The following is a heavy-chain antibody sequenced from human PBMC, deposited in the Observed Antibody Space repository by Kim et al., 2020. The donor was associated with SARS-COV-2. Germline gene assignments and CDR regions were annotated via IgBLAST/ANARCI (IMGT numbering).Heavy chain of an antibody. V-gene: IGHV4-30-4*01. CDR3: AGVGIAAAGKNYFDY. CDR2: IYYSGST. CDR1: GGSISSGDYY. J-gene: IGHJ4*02. D-gene: IGHD6-13*01. Sequence: SETLSLTCTVSGGSISSGDYYWSWIRQPPGKGLEWIGYIYYSGSTYYNPSLKSRVTISVDTSKNQFSLKLSSVTAADTAVYYCAGVGIAAAGKNYFDYWGQGTLVTVSS.